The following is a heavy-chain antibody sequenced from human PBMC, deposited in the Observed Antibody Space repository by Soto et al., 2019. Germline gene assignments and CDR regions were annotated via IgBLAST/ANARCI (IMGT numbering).Heavy chain of an antibody. J-gene: IGHJ4*02. CDR3: TTAGSGISPAAH. D-gene: IGHD2-15*01. V-gene: IGHV3-15*07. CDR2: AKSKAHGGTT. CDR1: GFTFSNAW. Sequence: GGSLRLSCASSGFTFSNAWINWVRQAPGKGLEWVGRAKSKAHGGTTDFAAPVKGRFAISRDDSKNVVYLEMNSLKTEDTAIYYCTTAGSGISPAAHWGQGTLVTVSS.